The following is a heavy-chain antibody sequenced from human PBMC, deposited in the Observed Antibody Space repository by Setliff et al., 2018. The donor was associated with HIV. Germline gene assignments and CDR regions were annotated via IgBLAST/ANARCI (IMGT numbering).Heavy chain of an antibody. V-gene: IGHV4-34*01. J-gene: IGHJ4*02. CDR2: LSPSGTT. D-gene: IGHD4-17*01. Sequence: SETLSLTCTVYGGSFSNYYTNWIRQPPGKGLEWIGELSPSGTTRSNPSLQSRVTISLDTSNNQFSLRLTSVTAADTAMYYCASFSVTTVTNQDYWGQGTPVTVSS. CDR1: GGSFSNYY. CDR3: ASFSVTTVTNQDY.